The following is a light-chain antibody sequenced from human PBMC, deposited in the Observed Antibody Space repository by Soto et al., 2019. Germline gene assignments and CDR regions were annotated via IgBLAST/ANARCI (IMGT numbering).Light chain of an antibody. CDR2: DVS. V-gene: IGLV2-8*01. CDR3: SSYAGSNSVV. CDR1: SSDVGGHNY. J-gene: IGLJ1*01. Sequence: QSALTQPPSASGSLGQSVTISCTGTSSDVGGHNYVSWYQQHPGKAPKLLIYDVSHRPSGVPDRFSGSKSGNTASLTVSGLQAEDETDYYCSSYAGSNSVVFGTGTKVTVL.